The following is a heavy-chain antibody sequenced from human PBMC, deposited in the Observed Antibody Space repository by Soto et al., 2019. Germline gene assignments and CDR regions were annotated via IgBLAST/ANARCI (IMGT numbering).Heavy chain of an antibody. V-gene: IGHV3-23*01. Sequence: PGGSLRLSCAASGFTFSSYAMSWVRQAPGKGLEWVSAISGSGDSTYYADSVKGRFTISRDNSKNTVYLQMNSLRAEDTAVYYCAKGVLNIVAPRDWFDPWGQGTLVTVSS. D-gene: IGHD5-12*01. J-gene: IGHJ5*02. CDR1: GFTFSSYA. CDR3: AKGVLNIVAPRDWFDP. CDR2: ISGSGDST.